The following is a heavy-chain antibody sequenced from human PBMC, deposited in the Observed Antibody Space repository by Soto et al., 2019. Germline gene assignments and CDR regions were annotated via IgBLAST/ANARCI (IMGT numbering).Heavy chain of an antibody. CDR2: IIPIFGTA. V-gene: IGHV1-69*13. J-gene: IGHJ6*02. CDR3: ASTYYYDSSGYYYYGMDV. D-gene: IGHD3-22*01. Sequence: SVKVSCKASGGTSSSYAISWVRQAPGQGLEWMGGIIPIFGTANYAQKFQGRVTITADESTSTAYMELSSLRSEDTAVYYCASTYYYDSSGYYYYGMDVWGQGTTVTVSS. CDR1: GGTSSSYA.